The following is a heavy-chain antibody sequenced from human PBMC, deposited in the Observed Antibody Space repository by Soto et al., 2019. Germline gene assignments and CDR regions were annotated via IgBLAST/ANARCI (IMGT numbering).Heavy chain of an antibody. J-gene: IGHJ6*02. CDR3: ANSMGTYNWNPWGMDV. CDR2: ISYDGSNK. V-gene: IGHV3-30*18. CDR1: GFTFSSYG. Sequence: QVQLVESGGGVVQPGRSLRLSCAASGFTFSSYGMHWVRQAPGKGLEWVAVISYDGSNKYYADSVKGRFTISRDNSKNTLYLQMNSLRAEDTAVYYCANSMGTYNWNPWGMDVWGQGTTVTGSS. D-gene: IGHD1-20*01.